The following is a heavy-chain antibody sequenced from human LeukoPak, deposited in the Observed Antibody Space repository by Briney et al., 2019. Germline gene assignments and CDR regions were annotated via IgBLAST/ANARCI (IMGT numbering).Heavy chain of an antibody. CDR3: ARDGYSSGWLESADY. D-gene: IGHD6-19*01. V-gene: IGHV1-69*05. J-gene: IGHJ4*02. Sequence: SVKVSCKASGGTFSSYAISWVRQAPGQGLEWMGRIIPIFGTANYAQKFQGRVTITTDESTSTAYMELSSLRSEDTAVYYCARDGYSSGWLESADYWGQGTLDTVSS. CDR2: IIPIFGTA. CDR1: GGTFSSYA.